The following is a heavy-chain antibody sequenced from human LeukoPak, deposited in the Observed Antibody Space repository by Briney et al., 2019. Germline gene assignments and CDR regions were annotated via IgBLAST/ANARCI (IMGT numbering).Heavy chain of an antibody. V-gene: IGHV3-43*02. CDR1: GFTFSNFG. J-gene: IGHJ6*02. CDR2: ISWNIDST. D-gene: IGHD3-10*01. CDR3: AKDLYAVITMVRGVSYGMDV. Sequence: GGSLRLSCAASGFTFSNFGMSWVCQAPGKGLEWVSSISWNIDSTAYADSVKGRFTISRDNSKNSLYLQMNSLRTEDTALYYCAKDLYAVITMVRGVSYGMDVWGQGTTVTVSS.